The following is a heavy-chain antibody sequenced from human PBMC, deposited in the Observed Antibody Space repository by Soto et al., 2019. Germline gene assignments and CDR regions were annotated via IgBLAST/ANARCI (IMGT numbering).Heavy chain of an antibody. CDR3: ARDMRNYDGYDSVFDY. D-gene: IGHD5-12*01. CDR1: GFTFSSYS. Sequence: EVQLVESGGGLVKPGGSLRLSCAASGFTFSSYSMNWVRQAPGKGLEWVSSISSSSSYIYYADSVKGRFTISRDNAKNSLYLQMNSLRAEDTAVYYCARDMRNYDGYDSVFDYWGQGTLVTVSS. J-gene: IGHJ4*02. V-gene: IGHV3-21*01. CDR2: ISSSSSYI.